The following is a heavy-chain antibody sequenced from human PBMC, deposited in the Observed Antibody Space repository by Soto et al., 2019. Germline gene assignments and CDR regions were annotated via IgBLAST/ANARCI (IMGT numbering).Heavy chain of an antibody. V-gene: IGHV3-74*01. J-gene: IGHJ6*03. CDR2: INSDGSST. CDR1: GFTFSSYW. D-gene: IGHD3-3*01. CDR3: ARQYYDFWSGYYYYYMDV. Sequence: GGSLRLSCAASGFTFSSYWMQWVRQAPGKGLVWVSRINSDGSSTSYADSVKGRFTISRDNAKNTLYLQMNSLRAEDTAVYYCARQYYDFWSGYYYYYMDVWGKGTTVTVSS.